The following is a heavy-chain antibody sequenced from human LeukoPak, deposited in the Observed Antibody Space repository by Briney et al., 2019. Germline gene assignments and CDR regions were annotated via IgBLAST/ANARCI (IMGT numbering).Heavy chain of an antibody. J-gene: IGHJ4*02. Sequence: PGGSLRLSCAASGFTFSSYAMSWVRQAPGKGLEWVSAISGSGGSTYYADSVKGRFTISRDNSKNTLYLQMNSLRAEDTAVYYCARGGGGYYYDSSGYSAFWGQGTLVTVSS. D-gene: IGHD3-22*01. CDR3: ARGGGGYYYDSSGYSAF. CDR1: GFTFSSYA. V-gene: IGHV3-23*01. CDR2: ISGSGGST.